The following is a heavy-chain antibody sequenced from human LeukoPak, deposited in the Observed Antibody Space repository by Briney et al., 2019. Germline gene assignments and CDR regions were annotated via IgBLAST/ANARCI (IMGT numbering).Heavy chain of an antibody. CDR3: ARDQGVPSTGYYYGMDV. CDR1: GFTFSSYS. J-gene: IGHJ6*02. CDR2: ISSSSSYI. Sequence: GRSLRLSCAASGFTFSSYSMNWVRQAPGKGLEWVSSISSSSSYIYYADSVKGRFTISRDNAKNSLYLQMNSLRAEDTAVYYCARDQGVPSTGYYYGMDVWGQGTTVTVSS. D-gene: IGHD3-10*01. V-gene: IGHV3-21*01.